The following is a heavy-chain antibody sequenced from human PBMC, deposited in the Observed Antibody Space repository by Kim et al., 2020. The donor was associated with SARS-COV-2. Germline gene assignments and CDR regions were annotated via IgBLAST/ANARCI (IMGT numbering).Heavy chain of an antibody. V-gene: IGHV4-34*01. CDR3: ARGLGILEGAVVGTPPEWFDP. CDR2: INHSGST. D-gene: IGHD6-19*01. J-gene: IGHJ5*02. Sequence: SETLSLTCAVYGGSFSGYYWSWIRQPPGKGLEWIGEINHSGSTNYNPSLKSRVTISVDTSKNQFSLKLSSVTADTAVYYCARGLGILEGAVVGTPPEWFDPWGQGTLVTVSS. CDR1: GGSFSGYY.